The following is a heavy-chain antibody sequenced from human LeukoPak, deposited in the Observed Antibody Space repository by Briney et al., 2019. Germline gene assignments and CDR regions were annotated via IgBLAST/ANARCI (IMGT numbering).Heavy chain of an antibody. CDR2: ISGGGGIP. CDR3: AKTAVTYCSGGSCYALDS. J-gene: IGHJ4*02. V-gene: IGHV3-23*01. Sequence: HSGGSLRLSCSASGFTFSIYAMSWVRQAPGKGLEWVSGISGGGGIPYYADSVKGRFTISRDNSKDTLSLQMSSLRAEDTAVYYCAKTAVTYCSGGSCYALDSWGQGTLVTVSS. CDR1: GFTFSIYA. D-gene: IGHD2-15*01.